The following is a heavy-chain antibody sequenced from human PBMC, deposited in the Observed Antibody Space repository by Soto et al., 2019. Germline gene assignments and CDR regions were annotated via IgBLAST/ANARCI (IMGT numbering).Heavy chain of an antibody. V-gene: IGHV3-30-3*01. CDR1: GFTFSSYA. CDR2: ISYDGSNK. CDR3: AREGDTAMGPIFDY. J-gene: IGHJ4*02. D-gene: IGHD5-18*01. Sequence: QVQLVESGGGVVQPGRSLRLSCAASGFTFSSYAMHWVRQAPGKGLEWVAVISYDGSNKYYADSVKGRFTISRDNSKNTLYLQMNSLRAEDTAVYYCAREGDTAMGPIFDYWGQGALVTVSS.